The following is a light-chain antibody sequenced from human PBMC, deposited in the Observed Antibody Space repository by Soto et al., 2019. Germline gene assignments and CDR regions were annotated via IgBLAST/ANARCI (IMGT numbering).Light chain of an antibody. V-gene: IGLV2-14*01. CDR2: DVS. J-gene: IGLJ1*01. CDR3: SSYRSSSLYV. Sequence: QSALTQPASVSGSPGQSITISCTGTSSDVGGYNYVSWYQQHPGKAPKLMIYDVSNRPSGVSNRFSDSKSGNTASLTISGLQAEDEADYYCSSYRSSSLYVFGTGTKVTVL. CDR1: SSDVGGYNY.